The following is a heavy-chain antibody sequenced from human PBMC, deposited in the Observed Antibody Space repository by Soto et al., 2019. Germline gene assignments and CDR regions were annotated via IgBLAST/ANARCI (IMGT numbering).Heavy chain of an antibody. Sequence: GGSLRLSCAASGFTFSSYGMHWVRQAPGKGLEWVAVISYDGSNKYYADSVKGRFTIFRDNSKNTLYLQMNSLRAEDTAVYYCAKDWSENWNDYYWGQGTLVTVSS. V-gene: IGHV3-30*18. CDR2: ISYDGSNK. CDR1: GFTFSSYG. D-gene: IGHD1-1*01. J-gene: IGHJ4*02. CDR3: AKDWSENWNDYY.